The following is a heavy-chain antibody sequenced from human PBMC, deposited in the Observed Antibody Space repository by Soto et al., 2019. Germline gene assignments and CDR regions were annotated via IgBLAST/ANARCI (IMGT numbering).Heavy chain of an antibody. J-gene: IGHJ4*02. CDR1: GFTFSSYG. D-gene: IGHD2-2*01. V-gene: IGHV3-33*01. CDR2: IWYDGSNK. CDR3: ARDLWSGVVVPAAGD. Sequence: QVQLVESGGGVVQPGRSLRLSCAASGFTFSSYGMHWVRQAPGKGLEWVAVIWYDGSNKYYADSVKGRFTISRDNSKNTLYLQMNSLRAEDTAVYYCARDLWSGVVVPAAGDWGQGTLVTVSS.